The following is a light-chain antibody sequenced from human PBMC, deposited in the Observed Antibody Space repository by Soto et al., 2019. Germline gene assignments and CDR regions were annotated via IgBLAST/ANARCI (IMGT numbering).Light chain of an antibody. J-gene: IGKJ3*01. CDR3: MQALQTPIT. CDR1: QSLRHSIGYNY. CDR2: LGS. V-gene: IGKV2-28*01. Sequence: DIVMTQSPLSLPVTPGEPASISCRSSQSLRHSIGYNYLDWYLQKPGQSPQLLISLGSNRASGVPDRFSGSGSGTNFTLIISRVEAEDVGIYYCMQALQTPITFGPGTKVDIK.